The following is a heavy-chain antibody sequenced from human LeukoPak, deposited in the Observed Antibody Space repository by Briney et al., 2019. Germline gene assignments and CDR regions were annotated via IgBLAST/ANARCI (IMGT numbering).Heavy chain of an antibody. V-gene: IGHV1-69*05. CDR3: ARESPTMLDFDY. J-gene: IGHJ4*02. CDR1: GATFSSYA. D-gene: IGHD3-10*02. CDR2: IIPIFGTA. Sequence: ASVKFSCKASGATFSSYAISWVRQAPGQGLEWMGRIIPIFGTANYAQKFQGRVTITTDESTSTAYMELSSLRSEDTAVYYCARESPTMLDFDYWGQGTLVTVSS.